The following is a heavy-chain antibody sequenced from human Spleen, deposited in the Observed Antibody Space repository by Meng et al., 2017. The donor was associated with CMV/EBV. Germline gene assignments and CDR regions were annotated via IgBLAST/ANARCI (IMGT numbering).Heavy chain of an antibody. J-gene: IGHJ6*02. D-gene: IGHD3-10*01. V-gene: IGHV3-21*01. CDR2: TSSSSSYI. Sequence: GGSLRLSCAASGFTFSSNSMNWVRKAPGKGLEWVSSTSSSSSYIYYADSVKGRFTISRDNAKNSLYLQMNNLRAEDTAVYYGARGEVDYYGSGSYDVFYYYYGMDVWGQGTTVTVSS. CDR1: GFTFSSNS. CDR3: ARGEVDYYGSGSYDVFYYYYGMDV.